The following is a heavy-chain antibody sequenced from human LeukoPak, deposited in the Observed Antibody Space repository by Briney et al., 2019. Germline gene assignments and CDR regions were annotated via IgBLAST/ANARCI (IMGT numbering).Heavy chain of an antibody. CDR2: ISGSGGST. V-gene: IGHV3-23*01. J-gene: IGHJ4*02. CDR3: AKDQSLNGYSSSRYWDY. Sequence: HPGGSLRLSCAASGFTFSSYAMSWVRQAPGKGLEWVSAISGSGGSTYYADSVKGRFTISRDNSKNTLYLQMNSLRAEDTAVYYCAKDQSLNGYSSSRYWDYRGQGTLVTVSS. CDR1: GFTFSSYA. D-gene: IGHD6-13*01.